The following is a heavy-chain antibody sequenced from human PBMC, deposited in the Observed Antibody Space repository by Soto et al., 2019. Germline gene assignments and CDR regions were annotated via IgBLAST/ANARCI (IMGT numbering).Heavy chain of an antibody. Sequence: ASVKVSCKASGYTFTSYAMHWVRQAPGQRLEWMGWINAGNGNTKYSQKFQGRVTITRDTSASTAYMELSSLRSEDTAVYYCARDYDILTGPTLLYYYGMDVWGQGTTVTVSS. D-gene: IGHD3-9*01. J-gene: IGHJ6*02. V-gene: IGHV1-3*01. CDR1: GYTFTSYA. CDR2: INAGNGNT. CDR3: ARDYDILTGPTLLYYYGMDV.